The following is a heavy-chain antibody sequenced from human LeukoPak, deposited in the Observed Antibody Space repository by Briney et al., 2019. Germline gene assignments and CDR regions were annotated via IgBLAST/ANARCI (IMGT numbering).Heavy chain of an antibody. CDR2: ISGSGGST. D-gene: IGHD3-3*01. CDR1: GFTFSSYA. CDR3: AREPDFWSGYHF. J-gene: IGHJ4*02. Sequence: PGGSLRLSCAVSGFTFSSYAMSWVRQAPGKGLEWVSGISGSGGSTYYADSVKGRFSISRDNSKNTLYLQMNSLRVEDTAVYYCAREPDFWSGYHFWGQGTLVTVSS. V-gene: IGHV3-23*01.